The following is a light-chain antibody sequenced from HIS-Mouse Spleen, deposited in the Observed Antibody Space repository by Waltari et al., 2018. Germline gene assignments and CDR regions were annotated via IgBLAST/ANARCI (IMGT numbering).Light chain of an antibody. Sequence: QSALTQPASVSGSPGQSITISCTGTSSDVGGYNSVSWYQQHPGKAPKLMIYDVSNRPSGVSNRFSGSKSGNMASLTISGLQAEDEADYYCSSYTSSSTEVFGGGTKLTVL. CDR1: SSDVGGYNS. J-gene: IGLJ2*01. CDR2: DVS. V-gene: IGLV2-14*03. CDR3: SSYTSSSTEV.